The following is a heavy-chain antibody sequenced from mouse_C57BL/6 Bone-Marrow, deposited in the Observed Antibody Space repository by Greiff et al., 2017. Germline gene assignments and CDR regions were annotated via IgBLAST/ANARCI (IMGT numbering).Heavy chain of an antibody. J-gene: IGHJ3*01. CDR2: ISSGGSYT. CDR3: ARPLITTVTSY. D-gene: IGHD1-1*01. Sequence: VQLKESGGDLVKPGGSLKLSCAASGFTFSSYGMSWVRQTPDKRLEWVATISSGGSYTYYPDSVKGRFTISRDNAKNTLYLQMSSLKSEDTAMYYCARPLITTVTSYWGQGTLVTVSA. CDR1: GFTFSSYG. V-gene: IGHV5-6*01.